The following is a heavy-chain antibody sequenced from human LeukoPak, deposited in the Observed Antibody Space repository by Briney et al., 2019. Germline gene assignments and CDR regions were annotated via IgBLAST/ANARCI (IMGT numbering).Heavy chain of an antibody. CDR2: IYYSGST. Sequence: SETLSLTCTVSGGSISSYYWGWIRQPPGKGLGWLGYIYYSGSTNYNPSLKSRVTISVDTSKNQFSLKLSSVTAADTAVYYCARDGGDGFDYWGQGTLVTVSS. V-gene: IGHV4-59*01. J-gene: IGHJ4*02. CDR3: ARDGGDGFDY. D-gene: IGHD5-24*01. CDR1: GGSISSYY.